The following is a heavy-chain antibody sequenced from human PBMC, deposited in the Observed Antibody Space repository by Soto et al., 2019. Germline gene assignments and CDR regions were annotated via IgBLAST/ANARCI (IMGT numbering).Heavy chain of an antibody. CDR1: GFSFKDYG. CDR2: IWYDGSNK. D-gene: IGHD6-19*01. J-gene: IGHJ4*02. Sequence: PGGSLRLSCAASGFSFKDYGMHWVRQAPGKGLEWVAIIWYDGSNKYYAESVQGRFTISRDNFKNILYLQMNSLRVDDTAVYYCARGWYRSGGDFDSWGRGTLVTVSS. V-gene: IGHV3-33*01. CDR3: ARGWYRSGGDFDS.